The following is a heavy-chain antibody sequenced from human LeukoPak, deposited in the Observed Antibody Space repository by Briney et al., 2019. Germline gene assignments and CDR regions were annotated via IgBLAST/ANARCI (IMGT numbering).Heavy chain of an antibody. V-gene: IGHV3-48*04. CDR3: AREATTIFGVVIPSDFDI. Sequence: GGSLRLSCAASGFTFSSYWMSWVRQAPGKGLEGGSYISSSGSTIYYADSVKGRFTISTYNAKNSLDLKRNSLRCEDMDEYYCAREATTIFGVVIPSDFDIWGQGTMVTVSS. D-gene: IGHD3-3*01. J-gene: IGHJ3*02. CDR2: ISSSGSTI. CDR1: GFTFSSYW.